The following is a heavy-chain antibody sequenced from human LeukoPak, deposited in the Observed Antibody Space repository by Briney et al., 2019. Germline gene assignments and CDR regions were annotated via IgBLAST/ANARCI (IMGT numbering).Heavy chain of an antibody. CDR1: GGSISSSSYY. CDR3: ARDLTYYDILTGQRGYYFDY. J-gene: IGHJ4*02. V-gene: IGHV4-39*07. Sequence: PSETLSLTCTVSGGSISSSSYYWGWIRQPPGKGLEWIGSIYYSGSTYYNPSLKSRVTISVDTSKNQFSLKLSSVTAADTAVYYCARDLTYYDILTGQRGYYFDYWGQGTLVTVSS. D-gene: IGHD3-9*01. CDR2: IYYSGST.